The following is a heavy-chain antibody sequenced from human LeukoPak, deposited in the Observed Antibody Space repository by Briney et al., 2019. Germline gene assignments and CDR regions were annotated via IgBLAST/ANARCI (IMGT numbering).Heavy chain of an antibody. CDR1: GGTFSSYA. J-gene: IGHJ4*02. CDR2: IIPIFGTA. Sequence: SVKVSCKASGGTFSSYAISWVRQAPGQGLEWMGGIIPIFGTANYAQKFQGRVTITADESTSTAYMELSSLRSEDTAVYYCARGRDGYNYPDFDYWGQGTLVTVSS. D-gene: IGHD5-24*01. V-gene: IGHV1-69*13. CDR3: ARGRDGYNYPDFDY.